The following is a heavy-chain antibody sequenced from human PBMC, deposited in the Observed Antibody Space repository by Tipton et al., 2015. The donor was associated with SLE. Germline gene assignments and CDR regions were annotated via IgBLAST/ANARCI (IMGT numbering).Heavy chain of an antibody. CDR3: AREAKYSGSYYNWFDT. J-gene: IGHJ5*02. D-gene: IGHD1-26*01. V-gene: IGHV4-59*12. CDR1: DDSIRDYY. CDR2: ISYSGST. Sequence: TLSLTCSVSDDSIRDYYFSWIRQPPGKELEWIGYISYSGSTSYNPSLESRVSISKDTSKNQFSLKLSSVTAADTAVYYCAREAKYSGSYYNWFDTWGQGTLVTVSS.